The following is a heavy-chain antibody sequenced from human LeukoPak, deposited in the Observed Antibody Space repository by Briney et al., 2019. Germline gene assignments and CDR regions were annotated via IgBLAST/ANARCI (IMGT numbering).Heavy chain of an antibody. CDR1: GLTPFSYLW. D-gene: IGHD2/OR15-2a*01. J-gene: IGHJ4*02. V-gene: IGHV3-74*01. CDR3: ATGGEQYYDY. Sequence: GGSLRLSCEASGLTPFSYLWMHWVRQAPGKGLMWVSRVNSDGSSTIYADSVKGRFTISRDNARNTLFLQMNSLSAEDTATYYCATGGEQYYDYWGQGTVVTVSS. CDR2: VNSDGSST.